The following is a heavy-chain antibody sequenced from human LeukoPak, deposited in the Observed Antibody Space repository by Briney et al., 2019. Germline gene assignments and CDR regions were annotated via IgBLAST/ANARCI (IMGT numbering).Heavy chain of an antibody. V-gene: IGHV3-74*01. CDR2: INSDGSST. J-gene: IGHJ4*02. Sequence: GGSLRLSCAASGFTFSSYWMHWVRQAPGKGLVWVSRINSDGSSTSYAESVKGRFTISRDNAKNSLYLQMNSLRAEDTAVYYCARVSQLLWFGESNNAFDYWGQGTLVTVSS. CDR3: ARVSQLLWFGESNNAFDY. D-gene: IGHD3-10*01. CDR1: GFTFSSYW.